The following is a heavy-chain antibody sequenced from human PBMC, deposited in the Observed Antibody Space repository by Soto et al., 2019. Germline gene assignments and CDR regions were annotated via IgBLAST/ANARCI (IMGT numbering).Heavy chain of an antibody. Sequence: VGSLRLSCAASGFTLSSDGMHWVRQAPGKGLEWVAVISYDGSYQYYVDSVKGRFTISRANSKNTMYLQMNSLRAEDTAVYYCAKDEISKSIRGDAFNFWGQGTMVTVSS. CDR3: AKDEISKSIRGDAFNF. D-gene: IGHD4-4*01. CDR1: GFTLSSDG. J-gene: IGHJ3*01. V-gene: IGHV3-30*18. CDR2: ISYDGSYQ.